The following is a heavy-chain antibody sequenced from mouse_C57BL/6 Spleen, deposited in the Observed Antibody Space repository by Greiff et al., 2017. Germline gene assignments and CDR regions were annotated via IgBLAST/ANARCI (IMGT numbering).Heavy chain of an antibody. V-gene: IGHV3-6*01. D-gene: IGHD2-4*01. J-gene: IGHJ2*01. CDR1: GYSITSGYY. CDR3: ARERGYDYAFDY. Sequence: VQLKESGPGLVKPSQSLSLTCSVTGYSITSGYYWNWIRQFPGNKLEWMGYISYDGSNNYNPSLKNRISITRDTSKNQFFLKLNSVTTEDTATYSWARERGYDYAFDYWGQGTTLTVSS. CDR2: ISYDGSN.